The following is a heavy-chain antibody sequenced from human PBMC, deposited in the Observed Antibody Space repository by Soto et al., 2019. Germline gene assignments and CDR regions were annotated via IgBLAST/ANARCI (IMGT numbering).Heavy chain of an antibody. CDR3: AREDPVVPAAISFEY. J-gene: IGHJ4*02. CDR2: ISAYNGNT. D-gene: IGHD2-2*01. V-gene: IGHV1-18*01. Sequence: ASVKVSCKASGYTFTCYGISWVRQAPGQGLEWMGWISAYNGNTNYAQKLQGRVTMTTDTSTSTAYMELRSLRSDDTAVYYCAREDPVVPAAISFEYWGQGTLVTVSS. CDR1: GYTFTCYG.